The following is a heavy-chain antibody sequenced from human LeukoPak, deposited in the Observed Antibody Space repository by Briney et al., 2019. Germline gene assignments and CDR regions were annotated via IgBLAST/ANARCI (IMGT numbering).Heavy chain of an antibody. CDR2: ISGSGGRP. V-gene: IGHV3-23*01. CDR3: AKRGVVIRVILVGFHKEAYYFDS. D-gene: IGHD3-22*01. Sequence: PGGSLRLSCAVSGVTLSNYGVAWVRQAPGKGLEWVAGISGSGGRPNYADSVKGRFTISRDNAKNTLYLQMNSLRAEDTAVYFCAKRGVVIRVILVGFHKEAYYFDSWGQGALVSVSS. J-gene: IGHJ4*02. CDR1: GVTLSNYG.